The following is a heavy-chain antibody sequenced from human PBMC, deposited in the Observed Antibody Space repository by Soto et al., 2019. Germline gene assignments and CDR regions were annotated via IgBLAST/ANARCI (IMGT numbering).Heavy chain of an antibody. CDR2: INPNSGGT. CDR3: AREGSYGYYFDY. V-gene: IGHV1-2*04. D-gene: IGHD5-18*01. J-gene: IGHJ4*02. Sequence: ASVKVSCKAPGYTITGYYMHWVRQAPGQGLEWMGWINPNSGGTNYAQKFQGWVTMTRDTSISTAYMELSRLRSDDTAVYYCAREGSYGYYFDYWGQGTLVTVSS. CDR1: GYTITGYY.